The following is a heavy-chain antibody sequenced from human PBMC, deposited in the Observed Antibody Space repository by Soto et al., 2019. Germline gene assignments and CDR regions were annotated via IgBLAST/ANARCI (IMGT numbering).Heavy chain of an antibody. CDR2: IYYSGST. D-gene: IGHD5-12*01. V-gene: IGHV4-39*01. CDR1: GGSISSSYYY. J-gene: IGHJ4*02. CDR3: AGHEWGRNGYNLGY. Sequence: QLQLQESGPGLVKPSETLSLTCSVSGGSISSSYYYWGWIRQPPGKGLEWMGSIYYSGSTYDNPSLKSRLTMSVDTSKNQFSRKLSSVTAADTAVYYCAGHEWGRNGYNLGYWGQGTLVTVSS.